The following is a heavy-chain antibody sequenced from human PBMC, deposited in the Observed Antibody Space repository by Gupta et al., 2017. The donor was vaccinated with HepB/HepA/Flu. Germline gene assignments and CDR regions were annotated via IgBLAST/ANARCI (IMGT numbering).Heavy chain of an antibody. CDR2: ISYDESIK. D-gene: IGHD6-13*01. V-gene: IGHV3-30*18. CDR1: GFTFSSYG. Sequence: QVQLVESGGGVVQPGRSLRLSCAASGFTFSSYGMHWVRQAPGKGLEWVAVISYDESIKFYADSVRGRFTISRDNSKDTLYLQMNSLRADDTAVYYCAKKLSTAYSTSPLDYWGQGTLVTVSS. CDR3: AKKLSTAYSTSPLDY. J-gene: IGHJ4*02.